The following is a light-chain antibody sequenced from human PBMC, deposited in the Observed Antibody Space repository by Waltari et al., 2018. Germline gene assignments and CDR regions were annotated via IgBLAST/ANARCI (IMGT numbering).Light chain of an antibody. V-gene: IGKV1-16*02. Sequence: DIQMTQSPSSLSASVGDRDTITCRANQGINNYLSWFQQKSGKAPKALIYGASSLQSGVPSKFSGSGSGTDFTLTISNLQPEDFATYYCLQYNSYPRTFGQGTKVEIK. CDR1: QGINNY. J-gene: IGKJ1*01. CDR2: GAS. CDR3: LQYNSYPRT.